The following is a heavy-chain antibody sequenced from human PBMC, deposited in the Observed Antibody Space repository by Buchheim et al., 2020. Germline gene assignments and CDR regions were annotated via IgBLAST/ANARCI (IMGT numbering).Heavy chain of an antibody. CDR3: ARDPSQGYCSGGSCYSYEAAQNSWFDP. V-gene: IGHV3-74*03. CDR1: GFTFSNYW. D-gene: IGHD2-15*01. Sequence: EVQLVESGGGLVQPGGSLRLSCAASGFTFSNYWMHWVRQTPGKGLVWLSRINSDGSSTMYADSVKGRFTTSRDNAKNPLYLQMNSLRAEDTALYYCARDPSQGYCSGGSCYSYEAAQNSWFDPWGQGTL. CDR2: INSDGSST. J-gene: IGHJ5*02.